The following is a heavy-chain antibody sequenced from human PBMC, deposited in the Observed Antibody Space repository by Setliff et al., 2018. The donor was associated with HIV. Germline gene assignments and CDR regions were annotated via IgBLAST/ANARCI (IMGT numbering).Heavy chain of an antibody. D-gene: IGHD2-2*01. CDR2: ITWNGRTI. Sequence: LSLTCTFSGASISTYYWSWIRQVPGKGLEWVAGITWNGRTIHYADSVKGRFTISRDNAKSILYLQMESLRPEDSALYYCAKDTDSASASYFDSWGQGTLVTVSS. CDR3: AKDTDSASASYFDS. J-gene: IGHJ4*02. CDR1: GASISTYY. V-gene: IGHV3-9*01.